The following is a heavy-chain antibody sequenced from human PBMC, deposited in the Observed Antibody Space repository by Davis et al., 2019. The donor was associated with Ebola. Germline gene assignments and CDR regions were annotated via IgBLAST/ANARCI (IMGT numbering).Heavy chain of an antibody. Sequence: GGSLRLSCAASGFTFSDYGMNWVRQAPGKGLEWISPIRAKTSTTFYADSVKGRFITSRDNSKSMLYLQMNSLRAEDMAVYYCAKGGSLVRGIPQYSFDSWGQGALVTVSS. D-gene: IGHD3-10*01. V-gene: IGHV3-23*01. J-gene: IGHJ4*02. CDR3: AKGGSLVRGIPQYSFDS. CDR1: GFTFSDYG. CDR2: IRAKTSTT.